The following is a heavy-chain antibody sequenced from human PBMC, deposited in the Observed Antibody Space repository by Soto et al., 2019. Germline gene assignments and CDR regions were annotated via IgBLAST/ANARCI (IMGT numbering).Heavy chain of an antibody. J-gene: IGHJ3*02. Sequence: ASVKVSCKASGYTFTGYYMHWVRQAPGQGLEWMGWINPNSGGTNYAQKFQGWVTMSRDTSISTAYMELSRLRSDDTAVYYCARSESYCSSTSCYSAFDIWGQGTMVTVSS. CDR1: GYTFTGYY. CDR2: INPNSGGT. CDR3: ARSESYCSSTSCYSAFDI. D-gene: IGHD2-2*01. V-gene: IGHV1-2*04.